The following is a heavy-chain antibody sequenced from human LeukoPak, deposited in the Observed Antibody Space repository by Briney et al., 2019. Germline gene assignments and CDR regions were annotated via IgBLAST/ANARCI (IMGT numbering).Heavy chain of an antibody. CDR2: ISGSGGST. D-gene: IGHD5-18*01. Sequence: GGSLRLSCAASGFTFEDYGMSWVRQVPGKGLEWVSAISGSGGSTYYADSVKGRFTISRDNSKNTLYLQMNSLRAENTAVYYCAKDQTAMVTLSDYWGQGTLVTVSS. J-gene: IGHJ4*02. V-gene: IGHV3-23*01. CDR1: GFTFEDYG. CDR3: AKDQTAMVTLSDY.